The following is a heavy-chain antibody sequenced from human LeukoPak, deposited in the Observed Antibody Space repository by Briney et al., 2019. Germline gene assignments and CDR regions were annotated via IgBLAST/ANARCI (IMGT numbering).Heavy chain of an antibody. CDR1: GYSFTSYW. CDR2: IYPGDSDT. J-gene: IGHJ3*02. V-gene: IGHV5-51*01. CDR3: ASHLKDRGYCSSTSCYSLGAFDI. D-gene: IGHD2-2*03. Sequence: GESLKISCKGSGYSFTSYWIGWVRQMPGKGLEWMGIIYPGDSDTRYSPSFQGQVTISADKSISTAYLQWSSLKASDTAMYYCASHLKDRGYCSSTSCYSLGAFDIWGQGTMVTVSS.